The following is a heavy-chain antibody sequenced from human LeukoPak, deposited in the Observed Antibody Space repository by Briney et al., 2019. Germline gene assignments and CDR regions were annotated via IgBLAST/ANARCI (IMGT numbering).Heavy chain of an antibody. CDR3: ARGDTEVAATADY. CDR2: LHPCDSDT. V-gene: IGHV5-51*01. CDR1: GYSFTTHW. Sequence: GEYPEISCKASGYSFTTHWIGWVRQMPGKGLEWMGILHPCDSDTRYHPSLPGQVTISADKSISTAYLQWSSLKASDTAMYYCARGDTEVAATADYWGRGNLDPVSS. J-gene: IGHJ4*02. D-gene: IGHD6-19*01.